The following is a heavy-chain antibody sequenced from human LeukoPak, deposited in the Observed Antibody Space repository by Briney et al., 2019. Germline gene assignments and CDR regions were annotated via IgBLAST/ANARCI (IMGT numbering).Heavy chain of an antibody. V-gene: IGHV1-69*13. CDR1: GATFSSYA. CDR2: IIPIFGTA. J-gene: IGHJ4*02. CDR3: ARSYDSSGYYSFDY. D-gene: IGHD3-22*01. Sequence: SVKVSCKASGATFSSYAISWVRQAPGQGLEWMGGIIPIFGTADYAQKFQGRVTITADESTSTAYMELSSLRSEDTAVYYCARSYDSSGYYSFDYWGQGTLVTVSS.